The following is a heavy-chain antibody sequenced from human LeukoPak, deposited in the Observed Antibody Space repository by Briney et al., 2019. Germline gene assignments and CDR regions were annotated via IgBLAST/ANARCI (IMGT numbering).Heavy chain of an antibody. CDR1: GFTFDDYG. CDR3: ARGKEMATITAAFDI. Sequence: GGSLRLSCAASGFTFDDYGMSWVRQAAGKGLEGVSGINWNGGSTDYVDSVKGRFTISRENAKNSLYLQMNSLRGEDTALYYCARGKEMATITAAFDIWGQGTMVTVSS. V-gene: IGHV3-20*04. CDR2: INWNGGST. J-gene: IGHJ3*02. D-gene: IGHD5-24*01.